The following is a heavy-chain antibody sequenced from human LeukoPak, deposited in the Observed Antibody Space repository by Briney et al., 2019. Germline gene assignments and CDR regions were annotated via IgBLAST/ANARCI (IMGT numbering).Heavy chain of an antibody. CDR3: ARETHYCSGGSCYPGTYYYYYGMDV. V-gene: IGHV4-4*07. D-gene: IGHD2-15*01. J-gene: IGHJ6*02. CDR1: GGSISSYY. Sequence: SETLSLTCTVSGGSISSYYWSWIRQPAGKGLEWIGRIYTSGSTNYNPSLKSRVTMSVDTSKNQFSLKLSSVTAADTAVYYCARETHYCSGGSCYPGTYYYYYGMDVWGQGTTVTVSS. CDR2: IYTSGST.